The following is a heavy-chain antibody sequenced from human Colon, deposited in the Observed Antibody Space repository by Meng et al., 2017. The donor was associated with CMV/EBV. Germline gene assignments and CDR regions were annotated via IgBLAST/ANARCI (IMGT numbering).Heavy chain of an antibody. D-gene: IGHD3-3*01. CDR2: ISIQGTTT. V-gene: IGHV3-74*01. CDR3: ARGMLESRTDAFDV. Sequence: GESLKISCVASGFSLSTYWMHWVRQAPGKGLVWVSRISIQGTTTTYADSVRGRFTISRDSAKNTVYLQMNSLRDEDTAVYFCARGMLESRTDAFDVWGQGTMVTVSS. CDR1: GFSLSTYW. J-gene: IGHJ3*01.